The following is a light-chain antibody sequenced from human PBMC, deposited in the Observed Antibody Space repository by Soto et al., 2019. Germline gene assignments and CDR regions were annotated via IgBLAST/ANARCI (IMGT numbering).Light chain of an antibody. CDR3: CSYAGSYTFVV. J-gene: IGLJ2*01. CDR1: SSDVGGYNY. CDR2: DVT. V-gene: IGLV2-11*01. Sequence: QSVLTQPPSVSGSPGQSVTISCTGTSSDVGGYNYVSWYQQHPGKAPKLVIYDVTKRPSGVPDRFSGSKSGNTASLTISGLQAEDEADYFCCSYAGSYTFVVFGGGTKLTV.